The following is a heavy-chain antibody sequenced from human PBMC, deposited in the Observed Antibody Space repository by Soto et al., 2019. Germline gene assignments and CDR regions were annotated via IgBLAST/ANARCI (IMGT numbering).Heavy chain of an antibody. CDR1: GFTFGDYA. Sequence: GGSLRLSCTASGFTFGDYAMSWVRQAPGKGLEWVGFIRSKAYGGTTEYATSVKGRFTISRDNSKSIAYLQMNSLKTEDTAVYYCTRGGGSGSYGECDYWGQGTLVTVSS. D-gene: IGHD3-10*01. CDR2: IRSKAYGGTT. V-gene: IGHV3-49*04. J-gene: IGHJ4*02. CDR3: TRGGGSGSYGECDY.